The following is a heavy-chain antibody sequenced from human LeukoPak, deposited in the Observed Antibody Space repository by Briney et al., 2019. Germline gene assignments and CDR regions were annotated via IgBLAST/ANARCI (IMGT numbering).Heavy chain of an antibody. J-gene: IGHJ5*02. CDR2: INTSGSS. V-gene: IGHV4-4*07. Sequence: PSETLPLTCSVSGGSISSYYWIWIRQPAAKGLEWIGRINTSGSSNYNPSLRSRVTMSVDTSKNQFSLNLSSVTAADTAVYYCAREGGGPRWLDPWGQGTLVTVSS. D-gene: IGHD6-25*01. CDR3: AREGGGPRWLDP. CDR1: GGSISSYY.